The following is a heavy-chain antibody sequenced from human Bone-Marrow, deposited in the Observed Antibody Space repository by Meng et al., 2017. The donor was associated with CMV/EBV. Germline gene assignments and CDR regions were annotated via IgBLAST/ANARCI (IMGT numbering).Heavy chain of an antibody. CDR1: GYAFSGFW. D-gene: IGHD2-8*01. V-gene: IGHV3-7*01. J-gene: IGHJ4*02. CDR2: IKQDGSEK. CDR3: ARDPWCTL. Sequence: GGSLRLSCVGSGYAFSGFWMSWVRQAPGKGLEWVANIKQDGSEKHYVDSVRGRFTISRDNAKNSLYLQMISLTVEDTAVYYCARDPWCTLWGQGTLVTVSS.